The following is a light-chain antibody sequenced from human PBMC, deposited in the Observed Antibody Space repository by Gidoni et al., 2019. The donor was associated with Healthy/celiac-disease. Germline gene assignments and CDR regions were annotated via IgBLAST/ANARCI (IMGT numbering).Light chain of an antibody. Sequence: EIVMTQSPATLSVSPGERATLSCRASQRVSNNLAWYQQKPGQAPRLLIDGASTRATGIPARFSGSGSGTEFTLTISSLQSEDFAVYYCQQYNNWPPGTFGQGTKLEIK. CDR3: QQYNNWPPGT. CDR2: GAS. V-gene: IGKV3-15*01. J-gene: IGKJ2*01. CDR1: QRVSNN.